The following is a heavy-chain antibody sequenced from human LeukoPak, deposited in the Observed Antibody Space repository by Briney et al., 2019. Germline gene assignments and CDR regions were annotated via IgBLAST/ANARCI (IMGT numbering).Heavy chain of an antibody. CDR3: ARASIAVPCGY. CDR2: MNPTSGNT. J-gene: IGHJ4*02. CDR1: VYTFTSYD. Sequence: GASVKVSCKASVYTFTSYDINWVRQAIGQGLEWMGWMNPTSGNTGYAQKFQGRVTMTRNTSISTAYMELSSLRSEDTAVYYCARASIAVPCGYWGQGTLVTVSS. V-gene: IGHV1-8*01. D-gene: IGHD6-19*01.